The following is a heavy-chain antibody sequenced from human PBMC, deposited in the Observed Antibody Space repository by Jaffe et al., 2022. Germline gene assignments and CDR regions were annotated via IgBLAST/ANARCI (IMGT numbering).Heavy chain of an antibody. CDR2: VWNDGNKK. J-gene: IGHJ3*02. Sequence: QVQLVESGGAVVQPGGSLRVSCAASGFTFSRNVMHWVRQAPGKGLEWVALVWNDGNKKYYADSVKGRFTISRDNSKKTVYLQMNALRAEDTALYYCAAENNAFDMWGQGTMVTVSS. CDR1: GFTFSRNV. CDR3: AAENNAFDM. V-gene: IGHV3-30*02.